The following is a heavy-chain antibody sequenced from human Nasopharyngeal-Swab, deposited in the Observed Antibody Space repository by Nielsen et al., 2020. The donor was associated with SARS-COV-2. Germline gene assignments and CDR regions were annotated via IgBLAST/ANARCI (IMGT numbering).Heavy chain of an antibody. D-gene: IGHD2-15*01. V-gene: IGHV3-49*04. CDR3: TRSCRAATKTSYFDY. CDR2: TRIKAFGETP. J-gene: IGHJ4*02. CDR1: GFTFGDYA. Sequence: GESLKISCTTSGFTFGDYALSWVRQAPGKGLEWVGFTRIKAFGETPEYAASVKGRFTISRDASKSIAYLQMNSLKIEYTGMYYCTRSCRAATKTSYFDYWGQGTLVTVSS.